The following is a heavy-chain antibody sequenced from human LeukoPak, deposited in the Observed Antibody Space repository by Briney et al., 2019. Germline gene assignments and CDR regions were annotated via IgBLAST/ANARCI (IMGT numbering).Heavy chain of an antibody. J-gene: IGHJ5*02. CDR3: ARSLGYYYDSSGYYPNWFDP. Sequence: SVKVSCKVSGGTFSSYAISWVRQAPGQGLEWMGRIIPIFGTANYAQKFQGRVTITTDESTSTAYMELSSLRSEDTAVYYCARSLGYYYDSSGYYPNWFDPWGQGTLVTVSS. V-gene: IGHV1-69*05. CDR2: IIPIFGTA. D-gene: IGHD3-22*01. CDR1: GGTFSSYA.